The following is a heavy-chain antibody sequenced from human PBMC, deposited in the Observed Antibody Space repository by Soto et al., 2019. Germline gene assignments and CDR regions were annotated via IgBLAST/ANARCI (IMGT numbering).Heavy chain of an antibody. CDR2: INPSGGST. CDR1: GYTFTSYY. Sequence: VASVKVSCKASGYTFTSYYMHWVRQAPGQGLEWMGIINPSGGSTSYAQKFQGRVTMTRDTSTSTVYMELSSLRSEDTAVYYCARDIYCSGGSCYGGLDYWGQGTLVTVSS. J-gene: IGHJ4*02. CDR3: ARDIYCSGGSCYGGLDY. D-gene: IGHD2-15*01. V-gene: IGHV1-46*01.